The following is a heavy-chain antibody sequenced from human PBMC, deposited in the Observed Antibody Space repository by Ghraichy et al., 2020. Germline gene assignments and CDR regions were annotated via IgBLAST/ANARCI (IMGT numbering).Heavy chain of an antibody. Sequence: SETLSLTCTVSGGSISSTSYYWGWIRQPPGKGLEWIGSIYYSGGTNYNPSLKSRVTISVDTSKNQFSLKLASVTAADTAVYYCARPSIAMVSYWYFDLWGRGPVVTVPP. D-gene: IGHD5-18*01. J-gene: IGHJ2*01. V-gene: IGHV4-39*01. CDR1: GGSISSTSYY. CDR2: IYYSGGT. CDR3: ARPSIAMVSYWYFDL.